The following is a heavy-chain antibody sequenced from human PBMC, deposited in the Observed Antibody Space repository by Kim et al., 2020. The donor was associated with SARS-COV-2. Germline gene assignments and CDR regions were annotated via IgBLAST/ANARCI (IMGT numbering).Heavy chain of an antibody. D-gene: IGHD3-3*01. Sequence: ASVKVSCKASGYTFTSYDINWVRQATGQGLEWMGWMNPNSGNTGYAQKFQGRVTMTRNTSISTAYMELSSLRSEDTAVYYCARGGGITIFGVVISEDVGDYWGQGTLVTVSS. CDR1: GYTFTSYD. J-gene: IGHJ4*02. V-gene: IGHV1-8*01. CDR2: MNPNSGNT. CDR3: ARGGGITIFGVVISEDVGDY.